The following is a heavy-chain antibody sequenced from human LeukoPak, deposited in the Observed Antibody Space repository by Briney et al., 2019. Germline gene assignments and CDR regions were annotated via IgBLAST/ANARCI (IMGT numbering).Heavy chain of an antibody. Sequence: GGSLRLSCAASGFTFSSYAMSWVRQAPGKGLEWVSAISGSGGSTYYADSVKGRFTISRDNSKNTLYLQMNSLRAEDTAVYYCAKLPTASSSWPRLFDYWGQGTLVPVSS. J-gene: IGHJ4*02. V-gene: IGHV3-23*01. D-gene: IGHD6-13*01. CDR2: ISGSGGST. CDR1: GFTFSSYA. CDR3: AKLPTASSSWPRLFDY.